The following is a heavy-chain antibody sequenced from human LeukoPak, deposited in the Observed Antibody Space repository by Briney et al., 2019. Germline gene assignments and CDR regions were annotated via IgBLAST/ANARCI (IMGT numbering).Heavy chain of an antibody. CDR1: GGSIGSYY. D-gene: IGHD3-9*01. CDR3: ARDQGTNYDILTGYSKALDFDY. Sequence: SETLSLTCTVSGGSIGSYYWSWIRQPPGKGLEWIGYTYYSGTTNYNPSLKSRVFMSIDTSNSQFSLKLSSVTAADTAVYYCARDQGTNYDILTGYSKALDFDYWGQGTLVTASS. V-gene: IGHV4-59*12. CDR2: TYYSGTT. J-gene: IGHJ4*02.